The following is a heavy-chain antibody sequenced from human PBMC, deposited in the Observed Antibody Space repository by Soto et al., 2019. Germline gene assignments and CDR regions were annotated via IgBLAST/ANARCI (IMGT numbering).Heavy chain of an antibody. CDR2: MNPNSGNT. V-gene: IGHV1-8*01. D-gene: IGHD6-13*01. CDR3: ARGVRAAAAPGGYYYMVV. CDR1: GYTFTSYD. Sequence: ASVKVSCKASGYTFTSYDINWVRQATGQGLEWMGWMNPNSGNTGYAQKFQGRVTMTRNTSISTAYMGLSSLRSEDTAVYYCARGVRAAAAPGGYYYMVVWGKGTTVTVSS. J-gene: IGHJ6*03.